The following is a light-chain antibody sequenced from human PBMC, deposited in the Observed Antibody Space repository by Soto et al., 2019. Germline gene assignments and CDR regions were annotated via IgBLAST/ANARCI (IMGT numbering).Light chain of an antibody. CDR3: QQFGTSRWT. CDR2: GAS. V-gene: IGKV3-20*01. CDR1: QSVSSSS. Sequence: ETVLTQSPGTLSLSPGERATLSCRASQSVSSSSFAWYQQKPGQAPRLLLYGASNRAIGIPDRFSGTGSGTDFTLTISRLETEDFAVYYCQQFGTSRWTFGQGTKVEIK. J-gene: IGKJ1*01.